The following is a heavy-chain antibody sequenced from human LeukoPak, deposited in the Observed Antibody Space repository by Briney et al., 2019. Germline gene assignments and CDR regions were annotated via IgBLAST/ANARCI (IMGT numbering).Heavy chain of an antibody. Sequence: GGSLRLSCAASGFTFDDYAMHWVRQAPGKGLEWVSGISWNSGSIGYADSVKGRFTISRDNAKSSLYLQMNSLRAEDTALYYCAKVQDRGDFWSGYYTPTGAFDIWGQGTMVTVSS. CDR1: GFTFDDYA. D-gene: IGHD3-3*01. J-gene: IGHJ3*02. CDR2: ISWNSGSI. CDR3: AKVQDRGDFWSGYYTPTGAFDI. V-gene: IGHV3-9*01.